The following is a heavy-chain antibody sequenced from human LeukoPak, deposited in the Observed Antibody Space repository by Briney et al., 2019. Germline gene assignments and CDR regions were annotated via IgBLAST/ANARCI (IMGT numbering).Heavy chain of an antibody. V-gene: IGHV4-39*01. CDR3: ARQTGSGLFILP. CDR1: GVSISSSNSY. D-gene: IGHD3/OR15-3a*01. J-gene: IGHJ4*02. Sequence: SETLSLTCTVSGVSISSSNSYWGWIRQPPVQGLEWIGSIYYSGNTYYNASLKSQVSISIDTSKNQFSLRLTSVTAADTAVYYCARQTGSGLFILPGGQGTLVTVSS. CDR2: IYYSGNT.